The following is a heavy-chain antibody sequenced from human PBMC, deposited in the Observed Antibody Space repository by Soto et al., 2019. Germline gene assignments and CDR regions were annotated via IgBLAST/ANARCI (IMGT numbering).Heavy chain of an antibody. V-gene: IGHV4-39*01. CDR2: IYYSGST. D-gene: IGHD1-7*01. J-gene: IGHJ4*02. Sequence: QLQESGPGLVKPSETLSLTCTVSGGSFSSSVYYWGWIRRPPGKGLEWIGTIYYSGSTYYNPSLKSRLTISVDTSKNQFSLKLSAVTAADTAVYYCATARELTHFDYWGQGTLVTVSS. CDR3: ATARELTHFDY. CDR1: GGSFSSSVYY.